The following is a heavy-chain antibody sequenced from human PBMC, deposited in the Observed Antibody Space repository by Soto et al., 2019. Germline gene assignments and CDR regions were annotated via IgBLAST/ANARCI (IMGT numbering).Heavy chain of an antibody. CDR2: IWYGGSNQ. CDR3: ARDLGAFNYGSAYFDY. Sequence: GSLRLSCAPSGFTFSTYDMHWVRQAPGKGLEWVAVIWYGGSNQYYADSVKGRFTISRDNSKNMLYLQMNSLRAEDTAVYYCARDLGAFNYGSAYFDYWGQGTPVTVSS. J-gene: IGHJ4*02. CDR1: GFTFSTYD. D-gene: IGHD3-10*01. V-gene: IGHV3-33*01.